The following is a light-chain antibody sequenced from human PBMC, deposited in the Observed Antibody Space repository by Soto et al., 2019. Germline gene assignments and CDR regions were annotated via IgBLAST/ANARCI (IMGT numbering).Light chain of an antibody. CDR2: AAS. V-gene: IGKV1-39*01. CDR1: QSIANY. Sequence: HLTHSPSSLSASVGDRVTITCRASQSIANYLNWYQQKPGKAPKLLIYAASTLQSGVPSKFSGSGFGTDFTLTISSLQTEDFATYYCQQNYSPPPITFGQGTRLE. J-gene: IGKJ5*01. CDR3: QQNYSPPPIT.